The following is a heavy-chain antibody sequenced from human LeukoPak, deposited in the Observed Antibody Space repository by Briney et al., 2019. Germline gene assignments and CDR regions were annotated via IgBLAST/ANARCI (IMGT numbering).Heavy chain of an antibody. D-gene: IGHD2-2*01. CDR2: INWSGDNT. V-gene: IGHV3-20*04. CDR3: ARSASWGFSYFDY. CDR1: GFTFDDYG. J-gene: IGHJ4*02. Sequence: PGGSLRLSCEASGFTFDDYGLSWVRQAPGKGLEWVSGINWSGDNTDYTDSVRGRFTISRDNAKNSLYLQMNSLRAEDTALYYCARSASWGFSYFDYWGQGTLVTVSS.